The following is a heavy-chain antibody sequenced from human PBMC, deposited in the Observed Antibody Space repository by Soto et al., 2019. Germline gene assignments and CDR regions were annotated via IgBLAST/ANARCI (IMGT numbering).Heavy chain of an antibody. Sequence: SVKVSCKASGGTFSSYAISWVRQAPGQGLEWMGGIIPIFGTANYAQKFQGRVTITADESTSTAYMELSSLRSEDTAVYYCARAIVVVPAAIGWFDPWGQGTLVTVSS. V-gene: IGHV1-69*13. D-gene: IGHD2-2*01. J-gene: IGHJ5*02. CDR1: GGTFSSYA. CDR2: IIPIFGTA. CDR3: ARAIVVVPAAIGWFDP.